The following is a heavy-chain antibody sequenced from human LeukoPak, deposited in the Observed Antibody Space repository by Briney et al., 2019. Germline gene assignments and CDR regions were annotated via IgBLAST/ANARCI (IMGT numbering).Heavy chain of an antibody. Sequence: PGGSLRLSCEVSGFTLSSYTMNWVRQAPGKGLEWVSSISSSSSYIYYADSVKGRFTISRDNARNSLYLQMNSLRAEDTAVYYCARDPNFLGLRGQGTLVTVSS. D-gene: IGHD3/OR15-3a*01. V-gene: IGHV3-21*01. CDR1: GFTLSSYT. CDR2: ISSSSSYI. J-gene: IGHJ4*02. CDR3: ARDPNFLGL.